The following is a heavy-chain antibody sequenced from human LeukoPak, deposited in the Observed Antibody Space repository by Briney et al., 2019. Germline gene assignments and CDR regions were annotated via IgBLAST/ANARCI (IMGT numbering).Heavy chain of an antibody. Sequence: LSLTCAVYGGSFSGYYWSWIRQPPGKGLEWVSYISSSGSTIYYADSVKGRFTNSRDNAKNSLYLKMNMLRAEATAVYYCTTSQARRIMVIAAESDYWSQGTLVTVSS. J-gene: IGHJ4*02. V-gene: IGHV3-11*01. CDR3: TTSQARRIMVIAAESDY. CDR1: GGSFSGYY. D-gene: IGHD2-15*01. CDR2: ISSSGSTI.